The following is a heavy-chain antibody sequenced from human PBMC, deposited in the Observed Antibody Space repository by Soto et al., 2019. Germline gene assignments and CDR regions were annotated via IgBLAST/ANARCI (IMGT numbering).Heavy chain of an antibody. V-gene: IGHV3-66*01. CDR1: GFTFSSNG. J-gene: IGHJ4*02. CDR3: ARADMTTGLDY. CDR2: IYSGGST. D-gene: IGHD1-1*01. Sequence: VQLVESGGGVVQPGRSLRLSCVASGFTFSSNGMHWVRQAPGKGLEWVSVIYSGGSTYYADSVKGRFTISRDNSKNTLYLQMNSLRAEDTAVYYCARADMTTGLDYWGQGTLVTVSS.